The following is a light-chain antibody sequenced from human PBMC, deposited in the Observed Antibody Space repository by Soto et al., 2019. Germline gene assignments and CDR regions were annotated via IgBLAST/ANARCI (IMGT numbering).Light chain of an antibody. CDR1: SSDIGGYDS. Sequence: QSALTQPPSASGSPGQSVTISCTGTSSDIGGYDSVSWYQQHPGRAPKLMIYEVSKRPSGVPDRFSGSKSANTASLTVSGLQAEDEADYYCTSYAGSNNLYVFGTGTQLTVL. CDR2: EVS. V-gene: IGLV2-8*01. J-gene: IGLJ1*01. CDR3: TSYAGSNNLYV.